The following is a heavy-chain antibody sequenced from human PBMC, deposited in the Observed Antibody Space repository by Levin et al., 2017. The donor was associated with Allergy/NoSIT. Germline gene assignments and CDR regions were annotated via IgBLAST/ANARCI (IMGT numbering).Heavy chain of an antibody. CDR2: ISGSGGST. J-gene: IGHJ4*02. Sequence: LSLTCAASGFTFSSYAMSWVRQAPGKGLEWVSAISGSGGSTYYADSVKGRFTISRDNSKNTLYLQMNSLRAEDTAVYYCAKGAGYSSSWSMCADYWGQGTLVTVSS. CDR1: GFTFSSYA. D-gene: IGHD6-13*01. CDR3: AKGAGYSSSWSMCADY. V-gene: IGHV3-23*01.